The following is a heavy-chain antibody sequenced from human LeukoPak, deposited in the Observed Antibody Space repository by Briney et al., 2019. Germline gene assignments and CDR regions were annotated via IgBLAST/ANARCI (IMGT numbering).Heavy chain of an antibody. V-gene: IGHV3-48*04. CDR2: ISSSSSTI. J-gene: IGHJ4*02. Sequence: GGSLRLSWAASGFTFSSYSMNWVRQAPGKGLEWVSYISSSSSTIYYADSVKGRFTISRDNAKNSVSLQMNSLRAEDTAVYYCARSEKNYDFWTGEDYWGQGTLVTVSS. D-gene: IGHD3-3*01. CDR3: ARSEKNYDFWTGEDY. CDR1: GFTFSSYS.